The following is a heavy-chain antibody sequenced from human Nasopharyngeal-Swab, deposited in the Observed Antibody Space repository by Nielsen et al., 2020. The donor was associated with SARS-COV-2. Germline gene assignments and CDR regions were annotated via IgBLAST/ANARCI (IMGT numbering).Heavy chain of an antibody. J-gene: IGHJ5*02. Sequence: GGSLRLSCAAPGFTFSSYGMHWVRQAPGKGLEWVAVIWYDGSNKYYADSVKGRFTISRDNSKNTLYLQKNSLRAEDTAVYYCARDRHGWLRYWFDPWGQGTLVTVSS. CDR1: GFTFSSYG. V-gene: IGHV3-33*01. D-gene: IGHD5-12*01. CDR3: ARDRHGWLRYWFDP. CDR2: IWYDGSNK.